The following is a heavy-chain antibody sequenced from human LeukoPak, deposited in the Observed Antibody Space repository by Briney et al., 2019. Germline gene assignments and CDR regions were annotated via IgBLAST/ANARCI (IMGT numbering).Heavy chain of an antibody. CDR1: GFTFSSYG. Sequence: GGSLRLSCAASGFTFSSYGMSWVRQAPGKGLEWVSAISGSGGSTYYADSVKGRFTISRDNSKNTLYLQMNSLRAEDTAVYYCAKKPRYCSGGGCYSGRENWFDPWGQGTLVTVSS. CDR3: AKKPRYCSGGGCYSGRENWFDP. J-gene: IGHJ5*02. V-gene: IGHV3-23*01. D-gene: IGHD2-15*01. CDR2: ISGSGGST.